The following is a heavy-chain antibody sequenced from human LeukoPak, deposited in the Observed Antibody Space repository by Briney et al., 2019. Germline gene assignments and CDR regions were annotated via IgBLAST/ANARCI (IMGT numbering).Heavy chain of an antibody. CDR3: AKISSSAESNFDY. CDR1: GFTFSTYA. CDR2: IWPDGSKN. J-gene: IGHJ4*02. Sequence: PGGSLRLSCAASGFTFSTYAMHWVRQAPGKGLEWVAFIWPDGSKNCYADSVKGRFAISRENSKNTVYLQMNDLSPEDTALYFCAKISSSAESNFDYWGQGTLLTVSS. V-gene: IGHV3-30*02. D-gene: IGHD6-25*01.